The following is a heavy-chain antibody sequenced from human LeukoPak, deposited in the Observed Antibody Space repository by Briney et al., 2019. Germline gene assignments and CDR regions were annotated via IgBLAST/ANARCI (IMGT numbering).Heavy chain of an antibody. Sequence: GGSLRLSCAASGFTFSSYAMHWVRQAPGKGLEWVAVISYDGSNKYYADSVKGRFTISRDNSKNTLYLQMNSLRAEDTAVYYRASNRGIYYDSSPFDYWGQGTLVTVSS. V-gene: IGHV3-30-3*01. CDR2: ISYDGSNK. J-gene: IGHJ4*02. D-gene: IGHD3-22*01. CDR1: GFTFSSYA. CDR3: ASNRGIYYDSSPFDY.